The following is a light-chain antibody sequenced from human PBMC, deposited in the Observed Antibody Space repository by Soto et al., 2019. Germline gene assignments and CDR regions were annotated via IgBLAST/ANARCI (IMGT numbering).Light chain of an antibody. J-gene: IGLJ2*01. CDR3: LLSYDGARV. CDR1: TGAVTSGHY. CDR2: DTN. Sequence: VVTQEPSLTVSPGGTVTLTCDSNTGAVTSGHYPYWFQQNPGQAPRTLIYDTNKKHSWTPARFSGSLLGGKAALTLSGAQSEDEAEYFCLLSYDGARVFGGGTKLTVL. V-gene: IGLV7-46*01.